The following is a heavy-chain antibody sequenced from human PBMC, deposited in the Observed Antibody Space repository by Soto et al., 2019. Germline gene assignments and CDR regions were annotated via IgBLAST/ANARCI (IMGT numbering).Heavy chain of an antibody. V-gene: IGHV3-23*01. CDR2: INFSGTST. CDR3: AKDPVWMAVAGCTFDN. CDR1: GFTFRTSA. D-gene: IGHD6-19*01. Sequence: EVQLLESGGGLVQPGGSLRLSCAASGFTFRTSAMSWVRQAPGKGLEWVSAINFSGTSTYYADSVKGRFTISRDNSKNTLYLQMNSLRAEDTAVYYCAKDPVWMAVAGCTFDNWGQGTLVTVSS. J-gene: IGHJ4*02.